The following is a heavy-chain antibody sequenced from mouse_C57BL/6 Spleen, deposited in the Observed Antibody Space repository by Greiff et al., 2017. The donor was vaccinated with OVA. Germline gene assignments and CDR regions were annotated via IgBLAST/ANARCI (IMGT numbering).Heavy chain of an antibody. CDR1: GFTFSSYA. V-gene: IGHV5-9-1*02. CDR3: TRADSTVLLYYAMDY. D-gene: IGHD2-5*01. CDR2: ISSGGDYI. J-gene: IGHJ4*01. Sequence: EVQGVESGEGLVKPGGSLKLSCAASGFTFSSYAMSWVRQTPEKRLEWVAYISSGGDYIYYADTVKGRFTISRDNARNTLYLQMSSLKSEDTAMYYCTRADSTVLLYYAMDYWGQGTSVTVSS.